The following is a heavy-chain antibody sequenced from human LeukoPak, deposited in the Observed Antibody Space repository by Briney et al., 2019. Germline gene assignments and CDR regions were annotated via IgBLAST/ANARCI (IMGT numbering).Heavy chain of an antibody. CDR3: ARVGRSGWTTLDY. Sequence: ASVKVSCKASGGTFSSYAISWARQAPGQGLEWMGGIIPIFGTANYAQKFQGRVTITADESTSTAYMELSSLRSEDTAVYYCARVGRSGWTTLDYWGQGTLVTVSS. J-gene: IGHJ4*02. CDR2: IIPIFGTA. V-gene: IGHV1-69*01. CDR1: GGTFSSYA. D-gene: IGHD6-19*01.